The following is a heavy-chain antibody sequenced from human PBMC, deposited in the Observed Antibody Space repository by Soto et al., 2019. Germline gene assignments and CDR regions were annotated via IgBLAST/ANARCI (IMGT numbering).Heavy chain of an antibody. Sequence: PGGSLRLSCAASGFTFSSYAMTWVRQAPGKGLEWVSIVSYNGGDTYYADSVKGRFTISRDNSKDTVDLQMNGLRAEDTAVYYCAGDWNGDKYFDYWDQGTLVTVSS. CDR2: VSYNGGDT. CDR1: GFTFSSYA. D-gene: IGHD2-21*01. CDR3: AGDWNGDKYFDY. V-gene: IGHV3-23*01. J-gene: IGHJ4*02.